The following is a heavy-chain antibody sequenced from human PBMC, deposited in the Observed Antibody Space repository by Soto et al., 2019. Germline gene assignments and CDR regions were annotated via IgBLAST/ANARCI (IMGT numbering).Heavy chain of an antibody. CDR3: ARDSEVGAPTAPGY. D-gene: IGHD1-26*01. CDR1: GDTFTSYA. CDR2: INAGNGNT. Sequence: GASVEVSSKAAGDTFTSYAMHWVHQAPGQRLERMGWINAGNGNTKYSQKFQGRVTITRDTSASTAYMELSSLRSEDTAVYYCARDSEVGAPTAPGYWGQGTLVTVS. J-gene: IGHJ4*02. V-gene: IGHV1-3*01.